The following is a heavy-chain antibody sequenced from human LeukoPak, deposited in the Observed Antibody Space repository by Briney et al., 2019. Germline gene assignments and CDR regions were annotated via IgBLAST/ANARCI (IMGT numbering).Heavy chain of an antibody. CDR2: ISGNGHNT. J-gene: IGHJ4*02. Sequence: GGSLRLSCAASGFTFINFAMSWVRQAPGKGLDWVSTISGNGHNTYYADSVKGRFTISRDTSKNTLYLQMNGLRADDTAVYYCAKGYSSGWYDFDSWGQGTLVTVAS. V-gene: IGHV3-23*01. CDR3: AKGYSSGWYDFDS. D-gene: IGHD6-19*01. CDR1: GFTFINFA.